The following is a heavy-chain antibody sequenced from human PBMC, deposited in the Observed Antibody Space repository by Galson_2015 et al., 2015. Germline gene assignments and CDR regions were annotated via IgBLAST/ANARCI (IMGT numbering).Heavy chain of an antibody. CDR2: TYYRSKWFN. CDR1: GDSVSSSSVT. D-gene: IGHD2-2*01. Sequence: CAISGDSVSSSSVTWNWIRQSPSRGLEWLGRTYYRSKWFNDYAISVKSRIAVNPDTTKNQFSLQLNSVTPEDAAVYYCTRGVYSSTRSGGSWFDPWGQGTLVTVSS. CDR3: TRGVYSSTRSGGSWFDP. V-gene: IGHV6-1*01. J-gene: IGHJ5*02.